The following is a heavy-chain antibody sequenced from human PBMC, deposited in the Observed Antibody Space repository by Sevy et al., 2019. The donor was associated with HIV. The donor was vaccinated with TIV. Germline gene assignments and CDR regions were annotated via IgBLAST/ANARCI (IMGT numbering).Heavy chain of an antibody. CDR3: AKYFYGSGNYAFDN. CDR1: GFIFSNYA. D-gene: IGHD3-10*01. CDR2: ISGSGDAS. J-gene: IGHJ4*02. Sequence: GGSLRLSCSASGFIFSNYAMSWVRQAPGKGLEWVSSISGSGDASYYSDSVKGRFTIYRDDSNNTLYLHLRSLRAEDTALYYCAKYFYGSGNYAFDNWGQGTLVTVSS. V-gene: IGHV3-23*01.